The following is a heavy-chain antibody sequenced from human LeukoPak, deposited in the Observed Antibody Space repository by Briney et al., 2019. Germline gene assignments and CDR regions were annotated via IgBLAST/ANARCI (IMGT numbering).Heavy chain of an antibody. Sequence: ASVKVSCTASGYTFTGYYMHWVRQAPGQWLEWMGWINPNSGGTNYAQKFQGRVTMTRDTSISTAYMELSRLRSDDTAVYYCARVRANDYGAPDWYFDLWGRGTLVTVSS. J-gene: IGHJ2*01. CDR3: ARVRANDYGAPDWYFDL. CDR1: GYTFTGYY. V-gene: IGHV1-2*02. D-gene: IGHD4-17*01. CDR2: INPNSGGT.